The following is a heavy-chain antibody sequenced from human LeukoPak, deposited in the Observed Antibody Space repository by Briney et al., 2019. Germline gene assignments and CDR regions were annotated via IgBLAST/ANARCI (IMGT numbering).Heavy chain of an antibody. Sequence: GGSLRLSCAASGFTFSSYAMSWVRQAPGKGLEWVSAISGSGGSTYYADAVKGRFTISRDNSKNTLYLQMNSLRAEDTAVYYCAKESWYDSSGPHDYWGQGTLVTVSS. CDR2: ISGSGGST. V-gene: IGHV3-23*01. CDR1: GFTFSSYA. D-gene: IGHD3-22*01. J-gene: IGHJ4*02. CDR3: AKESWYDSSGPHDY.